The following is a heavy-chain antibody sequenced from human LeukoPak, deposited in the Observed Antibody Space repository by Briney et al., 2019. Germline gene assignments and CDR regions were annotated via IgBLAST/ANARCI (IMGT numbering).Heavy chain of an antibody. J-gene: IGHJ6*03. V-gene: IGHV4-39*07. CDR1: GGALNNKNYY. CDR2: IYYSGDT. CDR3: ARGAGYSREVNYYYYMDV. Sequence: PSETLSLTCSVSGGALNNKNYYWGWIRQPPGKGLEWIGSIYYSGDTKYNASFRSRGTISLDTSKNEFSLTLNSVTAADTAVYYCARGAGYSREVNYYYYMDVWGKGTTVTVSS. D-gene: IGHD1-26*01.